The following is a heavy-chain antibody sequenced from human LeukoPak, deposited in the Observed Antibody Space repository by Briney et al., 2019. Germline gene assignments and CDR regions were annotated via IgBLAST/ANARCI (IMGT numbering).Heavy chain of an antibody. J-gene: IGHJ4*02. Sequence: SVKVSCKTSGDIFNNYAFSWVRQAPGQGLEWMGGIIPIFTTTHFAEKFQGRFTITADGPTSTVYMELSSLRSDDTAVYYCVRVGGDNIRRGELLLRRCYFDTWGQGTLVTVSS. V-gene: IGHV1-69*13. CDR3: VRVGGDNIRRGELLLRRCYFDT. CDR2: IIPIFTTT. CDR1: GDIFNNYA. D-gene: IGHD3-10*01.